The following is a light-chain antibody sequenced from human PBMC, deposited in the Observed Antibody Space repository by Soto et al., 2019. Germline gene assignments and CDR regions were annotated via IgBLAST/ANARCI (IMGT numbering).Light chain of an antibody. CDR3: MQALQTPRA. Sequence: DIVMTQSPLSLPVTPGEPASISCRSSQSLLLSNGYNYLDWYLQKPGQSTQLLIYLGSNRASGVPDRFSGSGSGTDFTLRISRVEAEDVGVYYCMQALQTPRAFGPGTKVDIK. CDR2: LGS. CDR1: QSLLLSNGYNY. V-gene: IGKV2-28*01. J-gene: IGKJ3*01.